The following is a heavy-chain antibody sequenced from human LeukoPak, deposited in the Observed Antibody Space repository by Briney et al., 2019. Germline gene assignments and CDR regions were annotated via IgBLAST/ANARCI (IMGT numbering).Heavy chain of an antibody. Sequence: GGSLKLSCAASGFTFSGSAIHWVRQAPGKGLEWVAVISYDGSNKYYADSVKGRSTISRDNSKNTLYLQMNSLRAEDTAVYYWAKSSSWADRGPGNLVNGSS. CDR2: ISYDGSNK. CDR1: GFTFSGSA. J-gene: IGHJ4*01. D-gene: IGHD6-13*01. CDR3: AKSSSWAD. V-gene: IGHV3-30*18.